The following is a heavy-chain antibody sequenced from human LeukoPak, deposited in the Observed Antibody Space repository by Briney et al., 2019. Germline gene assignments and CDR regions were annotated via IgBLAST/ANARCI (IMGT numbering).Heavy chain of an antibody. CDR3: ARSKRRGDLLDY. V-gene: IGHV1-2*02. J-gene: IGHJ4*02. D-gene: IGHD2-21*02. Sequence: ASVKLSCKASGYTFADYYVHWVRQALGQGLEWMGWINPKSTGTNFSLQFLGRVTMTRDTSISTAYMAVTTLRSDDTALYFCARSKRRGDLLDYWGQGILVTVSS. CDR1: GYTFADYY. CDR2: INPKSTGT.